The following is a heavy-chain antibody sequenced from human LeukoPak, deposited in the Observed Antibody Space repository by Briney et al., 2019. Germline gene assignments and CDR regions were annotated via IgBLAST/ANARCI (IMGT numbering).Heavy chain of an antibody. CDR2: LYSDGTT. Sequence: GGSLRLSCAASGFAVSNNYMSWVRQAPGKGLEWVSVLYSDGTTYYIDSVKGRFTISRDHSKNTLYLQMSSLRAEDTAVYYCATASYSGWTASHDYWGQGTLVTVFS. CDR3: ATASYSGWTASHDY. CDR1: GFAVSNNY. D-gene: IGHD6-6*01. J-gene: IGHJ4*02. V-gene: IGHV3-66*01.